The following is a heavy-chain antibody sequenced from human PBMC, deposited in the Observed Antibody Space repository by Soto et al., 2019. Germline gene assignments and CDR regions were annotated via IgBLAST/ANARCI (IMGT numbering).Heavy chain of an antibody. Sequence: QVQLVQSGAEVKQPGSSVKVSCKASGGTLSRSAISWVRQAPGQGLEWMGGIIPIFGPAIYAQKFRGRVSIIADESTRTAYMEMSSLRSDDTAVYYCGTGSSWTKVESWGQGTLVTFSS. V-gene: IGHV1-69*01. CDR3: GTGSSWTKVES. J-gene: IGHJ4*02. CDR1: GGTLSRSA. D-gene: IGHD6-13*01. CDR2: IIPIFGPA.